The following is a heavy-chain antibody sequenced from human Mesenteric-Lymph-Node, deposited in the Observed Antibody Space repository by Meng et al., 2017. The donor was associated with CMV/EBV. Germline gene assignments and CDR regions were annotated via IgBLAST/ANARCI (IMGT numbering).Heavy chain of an antibody. CDR3: ARAERLQQLDY. CDR1: GFTFSSYA. J-gene: IGHJ4*02. V-gene: IGHV3-30*14. CDR2: ISYDGSNK. Sequence: GESLKISCAASGFTFSSYAMHWVRQAPGKGLEWVAVISYDGSNKYYADSVKGRFTISRDNSKNTLYLQMNSLRAEDTAVYYCARAERLQQLDYWGQGTLVTVSS. D-gene: IGHD6-13*01.